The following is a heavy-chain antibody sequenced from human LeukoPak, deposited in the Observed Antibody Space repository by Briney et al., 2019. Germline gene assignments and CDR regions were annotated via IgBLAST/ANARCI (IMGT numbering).Heavy chain of an antibody. CDR1: GFTFSSYA. CDR3: AKDVLWFGESLNAFDI. V-gene: IGHV3-23*01. J-gene: IGHJ3*02. CDR2: ISGSGGST. Sequence: GGSLRLSCAASGFTFSSYAMSWVRQAPGKGLEWVSAISGSGGSTYYADSVKGRFTISRDNSKNTLYLQLNSLRAEDSAVYYCAKDVLWFGESLNAFDIWGQGTTVTVSS. D-gene: IGHD3-10*01.